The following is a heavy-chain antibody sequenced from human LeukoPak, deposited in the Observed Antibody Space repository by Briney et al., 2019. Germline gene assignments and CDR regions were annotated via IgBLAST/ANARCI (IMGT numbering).Heavy chain of an antibody. J-gene: IGHJ6*03. V-gene: IGHV5-51*01. Sequence: ASVKVSCKASGYTFTSYWIGWVRQMPGKGLEWMGIIYPGDSDTRYSPSFQGQVTISADKSISTAYLQWSSLKASDTAMYYCARHRATPYSSSWYYYYYYMDVWGKGTTVTVSS. CDR2: IYPGDSDT. D-gene: IGHD6-13*01. CDR3: ARHRATPYSSSWYYYYYYMDV. CDR1: GYTFTSYW.